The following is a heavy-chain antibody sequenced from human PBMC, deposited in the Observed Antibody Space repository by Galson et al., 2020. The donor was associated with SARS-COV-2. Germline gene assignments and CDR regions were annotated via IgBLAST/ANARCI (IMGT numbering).Heavy chain of an antibody. CDR2: IFHSGST. V-gene: IGHV4-38-2*02. D-gene: IGHD6-19*01. CDR3: ASDKGYTSGGAVGGGD. Sequence: SETLSLTCTVSGYSINSGYFWGWIRQPPGKGLQWLGSIFHSGSTFYNTSLESRVTISRDTSKNQFSLKLTSVTAADTAVYYCASDKGYTSGGAVGGGDWGQGTLVTVSS. J-gene: IGHJ4*02. CDR1: GYSINSGYF.